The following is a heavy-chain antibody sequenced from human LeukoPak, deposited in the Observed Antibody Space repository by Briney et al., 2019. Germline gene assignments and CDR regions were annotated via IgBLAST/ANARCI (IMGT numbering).Heavy chain of an antibody. CDR1: GFTFSGYG. J-gene: IGHJ5*02. D-gene: IGHD3-3*01. CDR3: TRYDSSRFDP. Sequence: PGRSLRLSYAGSGFTFSGYGMHWVRQAPGKGLEWVTGIAYDGSRKHYADSVKGRFTISRDNSRNTMDLQMNSLRVEDTAVYHCTRYDSSRFDPWGQGTLVVVSS. CDR2: IAYDGSRK. V-gene: IGHV3-30*03.